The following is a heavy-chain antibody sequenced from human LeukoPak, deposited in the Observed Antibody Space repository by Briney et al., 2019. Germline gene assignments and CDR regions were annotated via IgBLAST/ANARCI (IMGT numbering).Heavy chain of an antibody. J-gene: IGHJ4*02. CDR1: GGTFSSYA. D-gene: IGHD6-13*01. CDR3: ARRIGQQLVSYFDY. Sequence: GAAVKVSCKASGGTFSSYAISWVGQAPGQGREGMGGIIPIFGKANYAQKVQGRVTITADESTSTAYMELSSLRSEDTAVYYCARRIGQQLVSYFDYWGQGTLVTVSS. CDR2: IIPIFGKA. V-gene: IGHV1-69*01.